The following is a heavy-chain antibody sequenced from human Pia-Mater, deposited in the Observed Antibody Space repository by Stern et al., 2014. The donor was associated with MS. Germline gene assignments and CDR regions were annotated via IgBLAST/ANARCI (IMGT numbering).Heavy chain of an antibody. Sequence: VQLVESGAEVKKPGASVKVSCKVSGYTLTELSIHWVRQATGQGLEWVGGFDPEDDEIVYAQKFQGRVTVTDDTSSDTAYMELTSLTSEDTGVYYCLTGVGPTTCGQGTLITVSS. CDR1: GYTLTELS. CDR2: FDPEDDEI. D-gene: IGHD1-26*01. J-gene: IGHJ5*02. CDR3: LTGVGPTT. V-gene: IGHV1-24*01.